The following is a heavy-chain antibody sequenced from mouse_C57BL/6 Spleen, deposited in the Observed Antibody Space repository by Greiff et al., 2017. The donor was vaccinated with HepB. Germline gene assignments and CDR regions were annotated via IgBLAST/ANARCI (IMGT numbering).Heavy chain of an antibody. J-gene: IGHJ2*01. Sequence: EVQLQQSGPELVKPGASVKISCKASGYTFTDYYMNWVKQSHGKSLEWIGDINPNNGGTSYNQKFKGKATLTVDKSSSTAYMELRSLTSEDSAVYCCARNHDGYLNYWGQGTTLTVSS. CDR1: GYTFTDYY. V-gene: IGHV1-26*01. CDR3: ARNHDGYLNY. D-gene: IGHD2-3*01. CDR2: INPNNGGT.